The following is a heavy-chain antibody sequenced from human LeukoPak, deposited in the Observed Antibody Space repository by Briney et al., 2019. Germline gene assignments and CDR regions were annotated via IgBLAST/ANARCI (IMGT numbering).Heavy chain of an antibody. CDR1: GSTFSSYW. CDR2: IKQDGSEK. Sequence: GGSLRLSCAASGSTFSSYWMNWVRQAPGKGLEWVANIKQDGSEKFYVDSVNGRFTISRDNAKNSLYLQLNSLGAEDTAVYYCAGGSGWLIDSWGQGTLVTVSS. CDR3: AGGSGWLIDS. J-gene: IGHJ4*02. D-gene: IGHD6-19*01. V-gene: IGHV3-7*04.